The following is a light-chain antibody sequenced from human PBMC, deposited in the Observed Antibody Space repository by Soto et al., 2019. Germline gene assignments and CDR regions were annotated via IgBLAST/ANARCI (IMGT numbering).Light chain of an antibody. CDR2: KAS. Sequence: IRMTQSPSSFSASTGDRVTITCRASQTISSWLAWYQQKPGKAPKLLIYKASTLKSGVPSRFSGSGSGTEFTLTISSLQPDDFATYYCQQYNTYSTFGQGTRLEIK. V-gene: IGKV1-5*03. J-gene: IGKJ5*01. CDR3: QQYNTYST. CDR1: QTISSW.